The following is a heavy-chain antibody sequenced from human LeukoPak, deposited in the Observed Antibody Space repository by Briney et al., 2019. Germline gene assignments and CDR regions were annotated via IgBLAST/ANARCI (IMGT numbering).Heavy chain of an antibody. D-gene: IGHD4-17*01. CDR2: ISYDGSNK. CDR3: ARVSRTNDYGDPYFDY. CDR1: GFTFSSYA. J-gene: IGHJ4*02. V-gene: IGHV3-30-3*01. Sequence: GGSLRLSCAASGFTFSSYAMHWVRQAPGKGLEWVAVISYDGSNKYYADSVKGRFTISRDNSKNTLYLQMNSLRAEDTAVYYCARVSRTNDYGDPYFDYWGQGTLVTVSS.